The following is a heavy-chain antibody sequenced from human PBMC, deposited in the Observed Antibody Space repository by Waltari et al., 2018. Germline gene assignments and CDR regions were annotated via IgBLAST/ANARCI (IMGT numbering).Heavy chain of an antibody. CDR3: ARPMKYYYYYYGMDV. D-gene: IGHD3-22*01. Sequence: QLQLQESGPGLVKPSETLSLPCTVSGGSISTGSYYWGWIRQPPGKGLEWIGSIYYSGGTYYNPSLKSRVTISVDTSKNQFSLKLSSVTAADTAVYFCARPMKYYYYYYGMDVWGQGTTVTVSS. V-gene: IGHV4-39*01. CDR2: IYYSGGT. CDR1: GGSISTGSYY. J-gene: IGHJ6*02.